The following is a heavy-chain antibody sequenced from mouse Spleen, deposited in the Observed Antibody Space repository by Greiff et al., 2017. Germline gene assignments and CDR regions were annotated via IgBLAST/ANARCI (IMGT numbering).Heavy chain of an antibody. CDR3: ARETGDYFDY. CDR2: ISGGGGNT. CDR1: GFTFSSYT. J-gene: IGHJ2*01. Sequence: VMLVESGGGLVKPGGSLKLSCAASGFTFSSYTMSWVRQTPEKRLEWVATISGGGGNTYYPDSVKGRFTISRDNAKNTLYLQMSSLRSEDTALYYCARETGDYFDYWGQGTTLTVSS. D-gene: IGHD4-1*01. V-gene: IGHV5-9*01.